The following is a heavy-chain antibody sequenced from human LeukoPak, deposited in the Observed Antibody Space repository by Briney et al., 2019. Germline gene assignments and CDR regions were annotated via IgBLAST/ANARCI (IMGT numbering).Heavy chain of an antibody. V-gene: IGHV4-31*03. CDR2: IYYSGST. D-gene: IGHD2-2*02. CDR1: GGSISSGGYY. Sequence: NPSQTLSLTCTVSGGSISSGGYYWSWIRQPPGKGLEWIGYIYYSGSTYYNPSLKSRVTISVDTSKNQFSLKLSSVTAADTAVYYCARHQSGARYCSSTSCYMISRWFDPWGQGTLVTVSS. CDR3: ARHQSGARYCSSTSCYMISRWFDP. J-gene: IGHJ5*02.